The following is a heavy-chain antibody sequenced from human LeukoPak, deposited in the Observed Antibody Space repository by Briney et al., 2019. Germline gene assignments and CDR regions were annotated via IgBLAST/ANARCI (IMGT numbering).Heavy chain of an antibody. CDR2: INHSGST. J-gene: IGHJ4*02. CDR1: GGSFSGYY. V-gene: IGHV4-34*01. CDR3: ARRGVVQAARRQFDY. D-gene: IGHD2-2*01. Sequence: PSETLSLTCQVYGGSFSGYYWSWIRQPPGKGLEWIGEINHSGSTNYNPSLKSRVTISVDTSKNQFSLKLSSVTAADTAVYYCARRGVVQAARRQFDYWGQGTLVTVSS.